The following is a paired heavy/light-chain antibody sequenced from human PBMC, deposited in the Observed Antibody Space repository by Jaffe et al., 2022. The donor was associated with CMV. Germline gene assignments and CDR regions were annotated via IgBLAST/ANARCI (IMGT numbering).Light chain of an antibody. CDR3: QSYSRSGSVI. V-gene: IGLV1-40*01. Sequence: QSGLTQPPSVSGVTGQRVTISCAGSSANIGAPFDVHWYQQVPGTAPRLLIFTNNRRPSGVPARFSASRSATSASLAISGLQVEDEADYYCQSYSRSGSVIFGGGTRLTVL. CDR2: TNN. J-gene: IGLJ2*01. CDR1: SANIGAPFD.
Heavy chain of an antibody. Sequence: QVQLQESGPRLLRPSETLSLSCTVSGGSISRFYWSWIRQAPGKGLEWIGYIYSNGKSNISPALKSRLTLSVETSKNEVSLRLTSVTVADTAVYYCARGGATEFDGLDVWGLGTTVTVSS. V-gene: IGHV4-59*01. CDR2: IYSNGKS. D-gene: IGHD3-10*01. CDR3: ARGGATEFDGLDV. CDR1: GGSISRFY. J-gene: IGHJ6*02.